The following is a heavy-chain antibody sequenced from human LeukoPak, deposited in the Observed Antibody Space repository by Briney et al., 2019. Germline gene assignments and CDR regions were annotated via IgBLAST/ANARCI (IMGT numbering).Heavy chain of an antibody. D-gene: IGHD4-17*01. CDR2: IRYDGSNK. V-gene: IGHV3-30*02. CDR3: AKGRQYGDSDY. CDR1: GFTFSSYG. Sequence: GGSLILSCAASGFTFSSYGMHWGHQPPGKGQEWVAFIRYDGSNKSYADSVKGRFTISRDNSKNTLYLRMNSLRAEDTAVFYCAKGRQYGDSDYWGQGTLVTVSS. J-gene: IGHJ4*02.